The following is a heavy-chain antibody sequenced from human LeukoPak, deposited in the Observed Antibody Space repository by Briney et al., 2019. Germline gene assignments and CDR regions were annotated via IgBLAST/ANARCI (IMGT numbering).Heavy chain of an antibody. CDR1: GFTFSSYA. CDR2: ISGSGGST. Sequence: PGGSLRLSCAVSGFTFSSYAMRWVRQAPGKGLEWVSAISGSGGSTFYADSVKGRFTISRHNSKNTLYLQMNSLRAEDTAVYYCAKGSGGTRPHAFDIWGQGTMVTVSS. CDR3: AKGSGGTRPHAFDI. J-gene: IGHJ3*02. D-gene: IGHD2-15*01. V-gene: IGHV3-23*01.